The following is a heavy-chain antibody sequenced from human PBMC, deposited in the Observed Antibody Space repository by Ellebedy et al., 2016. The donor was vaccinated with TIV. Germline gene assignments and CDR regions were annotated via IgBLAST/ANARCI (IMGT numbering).Heavy chain of an antibody. Sequence: GESLKISXKGSGYSFTSYWIGWVRQMPGKGLEWMGIIYPGDSDTRYSPSFQGQVTISADKSISTAYLQWSSLKASDTAMYYCARQQRSCSGGSCATWDAFDIWGQGTMVTVSS. CDR3: ARQQRSCSGGSCATWDAFDI. CDR2: IYPGDSDT. D-gene: IGHD2-15*01. J-gene: IGHJ3*02. V-gene: IGHV5-51*01. CDR1: GYSFTSYW.